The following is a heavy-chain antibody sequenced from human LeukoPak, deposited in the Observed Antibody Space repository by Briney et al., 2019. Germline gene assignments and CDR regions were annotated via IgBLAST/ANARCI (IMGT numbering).Heavy chain of an antibody. Sequence: GGSLRLSCAASGFTFSSYAMSWVRQAPGKGLEWVSSIIPTGSRTYYADSVKGRFTISRDNSKNTLFLQMNSLRAEDTAVYYCAKDRSCTGSSCNVGSWGQGTMVTVSS. V-gene: IGHV3-23*01. CDR3: AKDRSCTGSSCNVGS. J-gene: IGHJ3*01. CDR2: IIPTGSRT. CDR1: GFTFSSYA. D-gene: IGHD2-2*01.